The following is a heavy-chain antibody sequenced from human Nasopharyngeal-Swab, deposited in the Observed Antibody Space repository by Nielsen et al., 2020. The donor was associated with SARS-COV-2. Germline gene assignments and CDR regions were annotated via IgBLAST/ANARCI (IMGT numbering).Heavy chain of an antibody. V-gene: IGHV3-9*01. CDR3: AKLYSSGWYGDY. Sequence: GGSLRLSCAASGFTFDDYAMHWARQAPGKGLEWVSGISWNSGSIGYADSVKGRFTISRDNAKNSLYLQMNSLRAEDTALYYCAKLYSSGWYGDYWGQGTLVTVSS. D-gene: IGHD6-19*01. J-gene: IGHJ4*02. CDR2: ISWNSGSI. CDR1: GFTFDDYA.